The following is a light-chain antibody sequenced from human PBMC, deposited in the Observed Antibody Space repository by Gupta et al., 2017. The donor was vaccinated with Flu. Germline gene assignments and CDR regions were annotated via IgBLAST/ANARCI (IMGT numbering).Light chain of an antibody. V-gene: IGLV2-8*01. J-gene: IGLJ1*01. CDR3: GAYADGRYV. Sequence: QAVTISCTGTSGDVGGYNYGSWYQQHPGNAHKLMIYEGSSRTSGVPDRFSASKSGSTAALTVAGRQAEDEDDYYCGAYADGRYVFGTGTKVTVL. CDR1: SGDVGGYNY. CDR2: EGS.